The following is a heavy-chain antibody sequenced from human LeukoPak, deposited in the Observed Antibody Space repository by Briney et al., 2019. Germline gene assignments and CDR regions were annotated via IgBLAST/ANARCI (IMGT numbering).Heavy chain of an antibody. D-gene: IGHD3-22*01. CDR2: ISGSGGSA. CDR3: AKVMYYYDSSGPYYFDY. V-gene: IGHV3-23*01. Sequence: PGGSLRLSCAASGFTFSSYGMHWVRQAPGKGLEWVSAISGSGGSAYYADSVKGRFTISRDNSKNTLYLQMNSLRAEDTAVYYCAKVMYYYDSSGPYYFDYWGQGTLVTVSS. CDR1: GFTFSSYG. J-gene: IGHJ4*02.